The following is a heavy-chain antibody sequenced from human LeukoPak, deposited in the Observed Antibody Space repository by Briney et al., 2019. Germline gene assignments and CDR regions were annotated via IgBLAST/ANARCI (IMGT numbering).Heavy chain of an antibody. V-gene: IGHV3-7*03. CDR3: AKERLTTTAFDY. J-gene: IGHJ4*02. D-gene: IGHD1-26*01. CDR1: GFTFSSYW. Sequence: GGSLRLSCAASGFTFSSYWMSWVRQAPGKGLEWVANIKQDGSEKYYVDSVKGRFTISRDNSKSTLYLQMNSLRAEDTAVYYCAKERLTTTAFDYWGQGTLVTVSS. CDR2: IKQDGSEK.